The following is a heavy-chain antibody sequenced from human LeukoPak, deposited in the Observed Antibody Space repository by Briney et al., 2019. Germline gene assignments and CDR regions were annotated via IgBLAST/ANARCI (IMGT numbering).Heavy chain of an antibody. Sequence: GASVKLSCKAFRYTFTGYWLHWVRPAPGQGPEWMGVISPSGGSTIYAQKFKGRVTLTRDMSTSTDYLELSSLRSEDTAVYYWARDNSVRDEAWWFNPWGQGTLVTVSS. CDR1: RYTFTGYW. CDR2: ISPSGGST. V-gene: IGHV1-46*01. D-gene: IGHD5-24*01. CDR3: ARDNSVRDEAWWFNP. J-gene: IGHJ5*02.